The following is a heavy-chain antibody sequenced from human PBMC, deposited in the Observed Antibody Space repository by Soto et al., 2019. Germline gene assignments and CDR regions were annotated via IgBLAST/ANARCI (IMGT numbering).Heavy chain of an antibody. D-gene: IGHD2-15*01. V-gene: IGHV3-66*01. Sequence: PGGSLRLSCAASGFTVSSKYMSWVRQAPGKGLEWVSLIQSGGPTYYADSVKGRFTISRDTSENTVHLQMDSLRAEDTAVYYCARDDVRCDGGRCYGVPLDDWGTATPVTVFS. CDR1: GFTVSSKY. J-gene: IGHJ6*04. CDR3: ARDDVRCDGGRCYGVPLDD. CDR2: IQSGGPT.